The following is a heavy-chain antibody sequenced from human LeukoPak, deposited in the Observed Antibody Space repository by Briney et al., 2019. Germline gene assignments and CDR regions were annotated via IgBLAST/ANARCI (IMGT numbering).Heavy chain of an antibody. CDR2: IFYSGTT. J-gene: IGHJ2*01. Sequence: PSETLSLTCTVSGASFNIYYWSWIRRPPGKGLEWIGYIFYSGTTNYNPSLKSRVTISVDTSKNQFSLNLRSVTAADTAVYYCARGGFSGGILRYFDLWGRGALVTVSS. CDR1: GASFNIYY. V-gene: IGHV4-59*01. CDR3: ARGGFSGGILRYFDL. D-gene: IGHD2-15*01.